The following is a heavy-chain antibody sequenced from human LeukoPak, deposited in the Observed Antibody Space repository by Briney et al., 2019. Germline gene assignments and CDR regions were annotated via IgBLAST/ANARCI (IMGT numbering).Heavy chain of an antibody. CDR1: GYSISSGYY. CDR2: IYHSGIT. J-gene: IGHJ3*02. Sequence: PSETLSLTCTVSGYSISSGYYWGWIRQPPGRGLEWIGSIYHSGITSYNPSLKSRITISVDTSKNQFSLKLNSVTAADTAVYYCAREADAFDIWGQGTMVTVSS. CDR3: AREADAFDI. V-gene: IGHV4-38-2*02.